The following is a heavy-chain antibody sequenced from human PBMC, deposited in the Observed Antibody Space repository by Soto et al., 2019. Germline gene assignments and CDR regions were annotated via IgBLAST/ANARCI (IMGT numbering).Heavy chain of an antibody. J-gene: IGHJ4*02. V-gene: IGHV3-33*01. CDR1: GFTFSSYG. CDR2: IWYDGSNK. CDR3: ARDRVAVAGTFDY. Sequence: GGSLRLSCAASGFTFSSYGMHWVRQAPGKGLEWVAVIWYDGSNKYYADSVKGRFTISRDNSKSTLYLQMNSLRAEDTAVYYCARDRVAVAGTFDYWGQGTLVTVSS. D-gene: IGHD6-19*01.